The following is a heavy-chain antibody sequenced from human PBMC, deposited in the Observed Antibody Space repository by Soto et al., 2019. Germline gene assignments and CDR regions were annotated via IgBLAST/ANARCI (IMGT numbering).Heavy chain of an antibody. CDR2: MYNTGTT. V-gene: IGHV4-4*07. CDR1: GGSIRRDY. D-gene: IGHD5-12*01. Sequence: PSETLALTWGVSGGSIRRDYWSWSRPSAGRRLERIGRMYNTGTTDYTPSLKRRLSMSVDTSRHQFSLRLSSVNAADTALYYCARDAGYTGYEQGNPFDLWGQGTMVT. CDR3: ARDAGYTGYEQGNPFDL. J-gene: IGHJ3*01.